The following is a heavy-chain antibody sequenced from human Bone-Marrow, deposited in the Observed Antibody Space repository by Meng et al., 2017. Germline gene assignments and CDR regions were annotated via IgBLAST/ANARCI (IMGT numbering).Heavy chain of an antibody. J-gene: IGHJ4*02. V-gene: IGHV4-59*01. CDR3: ARHYGSGSYPLDY. Sequence: SETLSLTCAVYGGSFSGYYWSWIRQPPGKGLEWIGYIYYSGSTNYNPSLKSRVTISVDTSKNQFSLKLSSVTAADTAMYYCARHYGSGSYPLDYWGQGTLVTVSS. CDR1: GGSFSGYY. CDR2: IYYSGST. D-gene: IGHD3-10*01.